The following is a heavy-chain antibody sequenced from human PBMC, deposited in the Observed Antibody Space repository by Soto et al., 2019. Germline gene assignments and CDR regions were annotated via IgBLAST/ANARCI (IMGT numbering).Heavy chain of an antibody. J-gene: IGHJ4*02. V-gene: IGHV4-39*01. CDR2: FFYRGNT. D-gene: IGHD1-26*01. CDR3: ARSQVGPTNVFNF. Sequence: PSETLSLTCTVSGGSISDTNDYWGWVRQPPGKGLEWIGSFFYRGNTYYNPSPKSRVVISVDTSKSQFSLRLMSVTAADTAVYYCARSQVGPTNVFNFWGQGTLVTVSS. CDR1: GGSISDTNDY.